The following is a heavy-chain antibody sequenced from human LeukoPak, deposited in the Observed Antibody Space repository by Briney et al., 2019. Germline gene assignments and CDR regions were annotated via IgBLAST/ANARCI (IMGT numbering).Heavy chain of an antibody. CDR3: ARLPPRTTAGTTYMEV. J-gene: IGHJ6*03. V-gene: IGHV4-59*08. CDR2: IYYSGST. D-gene: IGHD6-19*01. CDR1: SRSITNYY. Sequence: SDTLSLTCTVSSRSITNYYWSWIRQPPGKGRECIGYIYYSGSTNYNPSLKTRATISEDRSKNQFSLKRTSVKAAGTAVYYWARLPPRTTAGTTYMEVWGKEAQCTVS.